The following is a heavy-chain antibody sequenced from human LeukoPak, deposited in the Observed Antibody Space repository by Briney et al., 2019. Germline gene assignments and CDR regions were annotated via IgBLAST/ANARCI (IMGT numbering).Heavy chain of an antibody. CDR1: GFTFSNYG. D-gene: IGHD6-19*01. J-gene: IGHJ4*02. Sequence: GGSLRLSCAVSGFTFSNYGMHWVRLAPGKGLEWLTLIWYDGQTKFYADSVKGRFTVSRDNSKNTLYLQMDNLTDEDTALYYCAREWGRIAVAGGPGYWGQGTLVTLSS. CDR3: AREWGRIAVAGGPGY. V-gene: IGHV3-33*01. CDR2: IWYDGQTK.